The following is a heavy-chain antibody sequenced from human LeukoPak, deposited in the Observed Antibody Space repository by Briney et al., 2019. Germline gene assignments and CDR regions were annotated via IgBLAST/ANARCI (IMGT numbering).Heavy chain of an antibody. J-gene: IGHJ3*02. CDR3: AREDYCSSTSCPGAFDI. CDR2: ISYDGSNK. D-gene: IGHD2-2*01. V-gene: IGHV3-30-3*01. Sequence: PGGSLGLSCAASGFTFSSYAMHWVRQAPGKGLEWVAVISYDGSNKYYADSVKGRFTISRDNSKNTLYLQMNSLRAEDTAVYYCAREDYCSSTSCPGAFDIWGQGTMVTVSS. CDR1: GFTFSSYA.